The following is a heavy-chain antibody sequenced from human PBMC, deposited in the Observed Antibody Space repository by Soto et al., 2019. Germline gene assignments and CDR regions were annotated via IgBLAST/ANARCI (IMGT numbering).Heavy chain of an antibody. Sequence: QVQLVQSGAEVQKPGSSVKVSCKASGGTFSSYAISWVRQAPGQGLEWMGGIIPIFGTANYAQKFQGRVTITADESTSTAYMELSSLRSEDTAVYYCARVGGAVADDAGDYYYYGMDVWGQGTTVTVSS. CDR3: ARVGGAVADDAGDYYYYGMDV. J-gene: IGHJ6*02. CDR2: IIPIFGTA. D-gene: IGHD6-19*01. CDR1: GGTFSSYA. V-gene: IGHV1-69*01.